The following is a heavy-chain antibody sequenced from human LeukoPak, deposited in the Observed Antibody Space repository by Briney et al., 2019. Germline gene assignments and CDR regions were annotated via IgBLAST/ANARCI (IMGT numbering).Heavy chain of an antibody. D-gene: IGHD3-22*01. CDR1: GGSISSHY. J-gene: IGHJ4*02. CDR3: ARSYYDSSGYFARRISFDY. Sequence: SETLSLTCTVSGGSISSHYWSWIRQPPGKGLEWIGYIYYSGSTNYNPSLKSRVTISVDTSKNQFSLKLSSVTAADTAVYYCARSYYDSSGYFARRISFDYWGQGTLVTVSS. CDR2: IYYSGST. V-gene: IGHV4-59*11.